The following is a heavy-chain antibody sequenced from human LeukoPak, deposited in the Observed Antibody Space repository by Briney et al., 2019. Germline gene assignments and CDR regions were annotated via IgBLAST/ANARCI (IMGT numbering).Heavy chain of an antibody. CDR2: IYYSGST. Sequence: SETLSLTCTVSGGSISSYYWSWIRQPPGKGLEWIGYIYYSGSTNYNPSLKSRVTISVDTSKNQFALKLSSVTAADTAVYYCARLGGPAATLDYWGQGTLVTVSS. CDR1: GGSISSYY. D-gene: IGHD6-25*01. J-gene: IGHJ4*02. CDR3: ARLGGPAATLDY. V-gene: IGHV4-59*01.